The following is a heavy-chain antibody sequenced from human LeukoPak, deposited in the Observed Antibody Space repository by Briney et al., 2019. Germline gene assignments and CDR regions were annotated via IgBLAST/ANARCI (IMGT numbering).Heavy chain of an antibody. CDR3: AKDRYYYDSSGYRFYFDY. CDR2: ISGSGGST. J-gene: IGHJ4*02. D-gene: IGHD3-22*01. CDR1: GFTFSSYA. V-gene: IGHV3-23*01. Sequence: PGGSLRLSCAASGFTFSSYAMSWVRQAPGKGLEWVSAISGSGGSTYYADSVKGRFTISRDNSKNTLYLQMNSLRAEDTAVYYCAKDRYYYDSSGYRFYFDYWGRGTLVTVSS.